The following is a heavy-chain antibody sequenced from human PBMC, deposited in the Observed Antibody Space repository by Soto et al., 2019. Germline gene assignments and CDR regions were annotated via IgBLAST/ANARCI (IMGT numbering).Heavy chain of an antibody. V-gene: IGHV3-23*01. J-gene: IGHJ6*02. Sequence: GGSLRLSCAASGFTFSSYAMSWVRQAPGKGLEWVSAISGSGGSTYYADSVKGRFTISRDNPKNTLYLQMNSLRAEDTAVYYCAKDPNGSSGWYSYYYYYGMDVWGQGTTVTVSS. D-gene: IGHD6-19*01. CDR2: ISGSGGST. CDR1: GFTFSSYA. CDR3: AKDPNGSSGWYSYYYYYGMDV.